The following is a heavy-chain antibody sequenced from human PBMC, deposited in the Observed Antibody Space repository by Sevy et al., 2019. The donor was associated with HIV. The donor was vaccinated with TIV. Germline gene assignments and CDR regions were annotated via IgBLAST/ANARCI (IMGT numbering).Heavy chain of an antibody. CDR3: TGNGGAFDNGFDP. V-gene: IGHV3-48*03. D-gene: IGHD2-8*01. CDR2: FSSSGSSI. CDR1: GFTFSSYD. J-gene: IGHJ5*02. Sequence: GGSLRLSCTASGFTFSSYDMNWVRQAPGKGLEWVSKFSSSGSSIYYADSVKGRFTISRDNAKNSLNLQMNSLRAEDTAVYYCTGNGGAFDNGFDPWGQGTLVTVSS.